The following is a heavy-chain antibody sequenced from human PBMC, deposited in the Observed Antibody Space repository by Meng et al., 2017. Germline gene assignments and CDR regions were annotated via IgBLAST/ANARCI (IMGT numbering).Heavy chain of an antibody. V-gene: IGHV5-51*01. J-gene: IGHJ6*02. D-gene: IGHD6-13*01. CDR2: IYPGDSDT. CDR3: ARHRRRDSSSWYGAGYYGMDV. Sequence: GESLKISCKGSGYSLTSYWIGWVRQMPGKGLEWMGIIYPGDSDTRYSPSFQGQVTISADKSISTAYLQWSSLKASDTAMYYCARHRRRDSSSWYGAGYYGMDVWGQGTTVTVSS. CDR1: GYSLTSYW.